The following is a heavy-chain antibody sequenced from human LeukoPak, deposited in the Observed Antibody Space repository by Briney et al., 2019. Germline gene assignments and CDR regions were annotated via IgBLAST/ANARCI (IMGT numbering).Heavy chain of an antibody. V-gene: IGHV3-49*03. J-gene: IGHJ4*02. CDR1: GFTFGDYA. D-gene: IGHD6-19*01. CDR2: IRSKAYGGTT. CDR3: TRAQNVAVADY. Sequence: GGSLRLSCTASGFTFGDYAMSWFRQAPGKGLEWVGFIRSKAYGGTTEYAASVKGRFTISRDDSKSIAYLQMNSLKTEDTAVYYCTRAQNVAVADYWGQGTLVTVSS.